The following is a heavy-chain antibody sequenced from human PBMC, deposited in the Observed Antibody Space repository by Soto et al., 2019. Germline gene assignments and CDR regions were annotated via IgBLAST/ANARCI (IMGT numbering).Heavy chain of an antibody. Sequence: ASVKVSCKASGYTFTKFHIHWVRQAPGQGLEWMGMIDPSGGSTSYAQKFQGRVTMTRDTSTSTVYMELSSLRSEDTAVYYCARGSGSPGIQYYYYGMDVWGQGTTVTVSS. D-gene: IGHD1-26*01. CDR2: IDPSGGST. V-gene: IGHV1-46*01. CDR3: ARGSGSPGIQYYYYGMDV. J-gene: IGHJ6*02. CDR1: GYTFTKFH.